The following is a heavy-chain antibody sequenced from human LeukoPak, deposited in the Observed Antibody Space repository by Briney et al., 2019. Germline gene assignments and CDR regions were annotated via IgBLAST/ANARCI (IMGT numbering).Heavy chain of an antibody. J-gene: IGHJ4*02. CDR1: GFTFSSYW. Sequence: GGSLRLXCAASGFTFSSYWMSWVRQAPGKGLEWVANIKQDGSEIYYVDSVKGRFTISRDNAKNSLYLQMNSLRAEDTAVYYCARDRIRSGYSADYWGPGTLVTVSS. CDR2: IKQDGSEI. V-gene: IGHV3-7*01. D-gene: IGHD3-22*01. CDR3: ARDRIRSGYSADY.